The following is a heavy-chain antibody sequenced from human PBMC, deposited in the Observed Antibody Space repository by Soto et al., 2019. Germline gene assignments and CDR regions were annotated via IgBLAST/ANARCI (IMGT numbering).Heavy chain of an antibody. CDR2: VSSDGNYV. D-gene: IGHD6-6*01. CDR3: ARVHLVAGSAFYCAMDV. J-gene: IGHJ6*02. CDR1: GFNFDDFS. Sequence: GGSLRLSCAASGFNFDDFSMNWVRQAPGKGLEWVSSVSSDGNYVFYAESLKGRLTISRDNAKKSLFLRMDSVKVEDTAVYHCARVHLVAGSAFYCAMDVWGPGTAVPSP. V-gene: IGHV3-21*01.